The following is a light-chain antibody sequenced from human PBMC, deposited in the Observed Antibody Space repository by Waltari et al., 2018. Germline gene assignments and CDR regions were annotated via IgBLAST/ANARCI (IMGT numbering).Light chain of an antibody. V-gene: IGLV2-23*03. CDR2: DGT. CDR3: CSYGSSYTLL. Sequence: SALTQPASVSGSRGQSITISCTGLSDDYDIPNFVSWYQQLPDKAPKLIIYDGTQRPSGVPPRFSASTSGSTASLTISGLQADDEADYFCCSYGSSYTLLFGGGTRLTVL. J-gene: IGLJ2*01. CDR1: SDDYDIPNF.